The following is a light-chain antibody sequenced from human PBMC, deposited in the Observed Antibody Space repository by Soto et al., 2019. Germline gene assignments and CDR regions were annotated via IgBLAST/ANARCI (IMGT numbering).Light chain of an antibody. CDR3: QQYGSSPLT. CDR2: GAS. CDR1: QSVSSTY. V-gene: IGKV3-20*01. J-gene: IGKJ1*01. Sequence: EIVLTQSPGTLSLSPGERATLSCRASQSVSSTYLAWYQQKPGQAPRLLIYGASDRATGIPDRFSGGGAGTDFTLSTSRLEPEDFAVYYCQQYGSSPLTFGQGTKVDIK.